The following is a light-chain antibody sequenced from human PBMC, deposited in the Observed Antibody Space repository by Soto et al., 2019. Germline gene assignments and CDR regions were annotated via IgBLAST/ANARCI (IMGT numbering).Light chain of an antibody. V-gene: IGLV2-23*01. CDR3: CSYVRSSTFYV. Sequence: QSVLTQPASVSGSPGQSITVSCTGTSSDVGNYKLVSWYQQHPGKAPKLMIYEGSKRPSGVSNRFSGSKSGNTASLTIAGLQAEDEADYCCCSYVRSSTFYVFGTGTKVTV. J-gene: IGLJ1*01. CDR2: EGS. CDR1: SSDVGNYKL.